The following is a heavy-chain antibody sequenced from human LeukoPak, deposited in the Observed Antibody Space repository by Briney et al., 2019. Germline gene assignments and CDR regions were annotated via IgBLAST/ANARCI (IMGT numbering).Heavy chain of an antibody. CDR1: GFTFSDYY. Sequence: AGGSLRLSCAASGFTFSDYYMSWIRQAPGKGLEWASYISSSGSTIYYADSVKGRFTISRDNAKNSLYLQMNSLRAEDTAVYYCARDGPYSGYYFDYWGQGTLVTVSS. D-gene: IGHD6-19*01. CDR2: ISSSGSTI. CDR3: ARDGPYSGYYFDY. V-gene: IGHV3-11*04. J-gene: IGHJ4*02.